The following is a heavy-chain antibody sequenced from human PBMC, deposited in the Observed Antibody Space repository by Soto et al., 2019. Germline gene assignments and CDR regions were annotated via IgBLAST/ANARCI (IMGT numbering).Heavy chain of an antibody. Sequence: SVKFSCKASGVTFSSYAISWVRQAPGQGLEWMGGIIPIFGTANYAQKFQGRVTITADESTSTAYMELSSLRAEDTAVYYCARDRGGGSIFGGHYGMDVWGQGTTVTVSS. J-gene: IGHJ6*02. CDR3: ARDRGGGSIFGGHYGMDV. D-gene: IGHD3-3*01. V-gene: IGHV1-69*13. CDR1: GVTFSSYA. CDR2: IIPIFGTA.